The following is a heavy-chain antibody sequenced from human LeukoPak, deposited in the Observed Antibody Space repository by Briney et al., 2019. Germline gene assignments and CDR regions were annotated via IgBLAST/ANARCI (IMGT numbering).Heavy chain of an antibody. CDR1: GFTVSSNY. J-gene: IGHJ4*02. Sequence: GGSLRLSCAASGFTVSSNYMSWVRQAPGKGLEWVSVIYSGGSTYYADSVKGRFTISRDNSKNTLYLQMNSLRAEDTAVYYCARGLPYGSGSYRPFFDYWGQGTLVTVSS. CDR2: IYSGGST. CDR3: ARGLPYGSGSYRPFFDY. D-gene: IGHD3-10*01. V-gene: IGHV3-53*01.